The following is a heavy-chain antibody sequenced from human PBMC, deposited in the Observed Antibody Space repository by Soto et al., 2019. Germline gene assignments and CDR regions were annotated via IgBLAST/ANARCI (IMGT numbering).Heavy chain of an antibody. CDR1: GGTFSSYA. CDR2: IILIFGTA. Sequence: GASVKVSCKASGGTFSSYAISWVRQAPGQGLEWMGGIILIFGTANYAQKFQGRVTITADESTSTAYMELSSLRSEDTAVYYCARDGNYYDSSGYYYRFDYWGQGTLVTVSS. J-gene: IGHJ4*02. V-gene: IGHV1-69*13. D-gene: IGHD3-22*01. CDR3: ARDGNYYDSSGYYYRFDY.